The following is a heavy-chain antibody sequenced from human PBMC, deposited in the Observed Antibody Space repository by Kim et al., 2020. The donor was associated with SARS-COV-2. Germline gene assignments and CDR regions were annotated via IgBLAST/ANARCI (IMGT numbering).Heavy chain of an antibody. CDR1: GGSFSGYY. J-gene: IGHJ4*02. V-gene: IGHV4-34*01. CDR2: INHSGST. D-gene: IGHD2-15*01. Sequence: SETLSLTCAVYGGSFSGYYWSWIRQPPGKGLEWIGEINHSGSTNYNPSLKSRVTISVDTSKNQFSLKLSSVTAADTAVYYCARASLVYCSGGSCYPRPQYFDYWGQGTLVTVSS. CDR3: ARASLVYCSGGSCYPRPQYFDY.